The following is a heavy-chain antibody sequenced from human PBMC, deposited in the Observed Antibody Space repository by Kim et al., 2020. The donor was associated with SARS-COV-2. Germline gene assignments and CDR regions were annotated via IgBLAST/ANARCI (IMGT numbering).Heavy chain of an antibody. Sequence: GGSLRLSCAASGFTFSSYSMNWVRQAPGKGLEWVSSISSSSSYIYYADSVKGRSTISRDNAKNSLYLQMNSLRAEDTAVYYCARDRGRGWLQPDYWGQGTLVTVSS. D-gene: IGHD5-12*01. CDR1: GFTFSSYS. J-gene: IGHJ4*02. CDR2: ISSSSSYI. V-gene: IGHV3-21*01. CDR3: ARDRGRGWLQPDY.